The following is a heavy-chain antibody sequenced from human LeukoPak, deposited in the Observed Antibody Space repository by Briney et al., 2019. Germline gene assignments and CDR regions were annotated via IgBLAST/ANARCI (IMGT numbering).Heavy chain of an antibody. D-gene: IGHD2-15*01. J-gene: IGHJ4*02. CDR3: ARDPASSFDY. CDR2: IWYDGSKR. Sequence: GRSLRLSCAASGFTFSSHGMHWVRQAPGKGLEWVAVIWYDGSKRYYADSVKGRFTISRDDSKNTLYLQMNSLRDEDTAVYYCARDPASSFDYWGRGTLVTVSS. V-gene: IGHV3-33*01. CDR1: GFTFSSHG.